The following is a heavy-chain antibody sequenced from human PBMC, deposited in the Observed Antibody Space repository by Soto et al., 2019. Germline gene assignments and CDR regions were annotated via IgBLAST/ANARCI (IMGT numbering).Heavy chain of an antibody. CDR1: GFNFSSYG. J-gene: IGHJ4*02. V-gene: IGHV3-33*01. Sequence: GRSLRLSCAASGFNFSSYGMHWVRQAPGKGLEWVAVIWYDGSNKYYADSVKGRFTISRDNSKNTLYLQMNSLRAEDTAVYYCATDGSARIAVAGTFDYWGQGTPVTVSS. CDR3: ATDGSARIAVAGTFDY. D-gene: IGHD6-19*01. CDR2: IWYDGSNK.